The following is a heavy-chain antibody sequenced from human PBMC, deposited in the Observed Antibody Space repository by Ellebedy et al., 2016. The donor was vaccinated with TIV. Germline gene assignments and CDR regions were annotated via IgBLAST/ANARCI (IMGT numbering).Heavy chain of an antibody. J-gene: IGHJ5*02. CDR2: IIPILGIA. Sequence: AASVTVSCKASGGTFSSYAISWVRQAPGQGLEWMGRIIPILGIANYAQKFQGRVTITADKSTSTAYMELSSLRTEDTAVYYCARDREDNWNYGSGYSFGRWFDPWGQGTLVTVSS. V-gene: IGHV1-69*04. CDR1: GGTFSSYA. CDR3: ARDREDNWNYGSGYSFGRWFDP. D-gene: IGHD1-7*01.